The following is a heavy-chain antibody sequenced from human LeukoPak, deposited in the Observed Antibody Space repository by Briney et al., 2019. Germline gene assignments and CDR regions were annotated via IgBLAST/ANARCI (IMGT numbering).Heavy chain of an antibody. CDR3: ARGNYDFWSGPYPFDP. D-gene: IGHD3-3*01. Sequence: SKTLSLTCTVSGGSISSYYWSWIRQPPGKGLEWIGYIYYSGSTNYNPSLKSRVTISVDTSKNQFSLKLSSVTAADTAVYYCARGNYDFWSGPYPFDPWGQGTLVTVSS. V-gene: IGHV4-59*12. CDR2: IYYSGST. CDR1: GGSISSYY. J-gene: IGHJ5*02.